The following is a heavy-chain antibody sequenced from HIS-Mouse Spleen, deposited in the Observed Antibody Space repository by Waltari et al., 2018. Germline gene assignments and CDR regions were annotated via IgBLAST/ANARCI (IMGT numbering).Heavy chain of an antibody. CDR2: IFISGAT. V-gene: IGHV4-39*07. D-gene: IGHD6-13*01. J-gene: IGHJ2*01. CDR3: AREIPYSSSWYDWYFDL. Sequence: QLQLQESGPGLVKPSETLSLTCTVSGGSISSSSYYWGWIRQPPGKGGEWSGSIFISGATYSTPPLKGRVTISVDTAKNQFSLKLGLVTAADTAVYYCAREIPYSSSWYDWYFDLWGRGTLVTVSS. CDR1: GGSISSSSYY.